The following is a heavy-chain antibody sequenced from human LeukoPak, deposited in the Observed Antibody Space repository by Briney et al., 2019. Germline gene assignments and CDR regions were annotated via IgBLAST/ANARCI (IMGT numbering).Heavy chain of an antibody. CDR2: IIPILGIA. CDR3: ARSSVLRFLEWLAYGMDV. Sequence: ASVEVSCKASGGTFSSYAISWVRQAPGQGLEWMGRIIPILGIANYAQKFQGRVTITADKSTSTAYMELSSLRSEDTAVYYCARSSVLRFLEWLAYGMDVWGQGTTVTVSS. J-gene: IGHJ6*02. CDR1: GGTFSSYA. D-gene: IGHD3-3*01. V-gene: IGHV1-69*04.